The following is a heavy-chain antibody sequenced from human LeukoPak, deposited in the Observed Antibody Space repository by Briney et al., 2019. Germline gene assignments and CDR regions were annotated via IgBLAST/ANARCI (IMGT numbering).Heavy chain of an antibody. J-gene: IGHJ4*02. CDR2: IRSKTFGGTT. CDR3: TRYSGRTDY. CDR1: GFTFGTYA. V-gene: IGHV3-49*03. Sequence: PGGSLRLSCTSSGFTFGTYAVSWLRQAPGKGLEWVAFIRSKTFGGTTEYAASVKGRFTISRDDSKSIAYLQMNSLKTEDTAVYYCTRYSGRTDYWGQGTLVSVSS. D-gene: IGHD5-18*01.